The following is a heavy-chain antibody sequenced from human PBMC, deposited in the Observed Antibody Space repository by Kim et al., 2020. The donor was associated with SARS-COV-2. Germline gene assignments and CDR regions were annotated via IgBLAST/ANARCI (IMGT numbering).Heavy chain of an antibody. V-gene: IGHV4-31*03. J-gene: IGHJ3*02. D-gene: IGHD3-3*01. Sequence: SETLSLTCTVSGGSISSGGYYWSWIRQHPGKGLEWIGYIYYSGSTYYNPSLKSRVTISVDTSNNQFSLKLSSVTAADTAVYYCARGSGITIFGVVMIDAFVIWGQGTMVTVSS. CDR3: ARGSGITIFGVVMIDAFVI. CDR2: IYYSGST. CDR1: GGSISSGGYY.